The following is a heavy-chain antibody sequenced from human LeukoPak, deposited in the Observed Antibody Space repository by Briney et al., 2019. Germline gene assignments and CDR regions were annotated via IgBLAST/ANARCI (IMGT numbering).Heavy chain of an antibody. D-gene: IGHD2-15*01. CDR1: GFTFSSYG. CDR2: ISYDGSNK. CDR3: AKQYCSGGSCYGHLDY. J-gene: IGHJ4*02. Sequence: GRSLRLSCAASGFTFSSYGMHWVRQAPGKGLEWVAVISYDGSNKYYADSLKGRFTISRDNSKNTLYLQMNSLRAEDTAVYYCAKQYCSGGSCYGHLDYWGQGTLVTVSS. V-gene: IGHV3-30*18.